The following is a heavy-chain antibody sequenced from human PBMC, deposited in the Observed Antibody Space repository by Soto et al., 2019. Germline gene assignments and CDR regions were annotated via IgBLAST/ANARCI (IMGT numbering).Heavy chain of an antibody. CDR2: ISYDGSNK. D-gene: IGHD2-2*01. V-gene: IGHV3-30-3*01. J-gene: IGHJ4*02. CDR1: GFTFSSYA. CDR3: AREKYEYQLLILDY. Sequence: GGSLRLSCAASGFTFSSYAMHWVRQAPGKGLEWVAVISYDGSNKYYADSVKGRFTISRDNSKNTLYLQMNSLRAEDTAVYYCAREKYEYQLLILDYWGQGTLVTVSS.